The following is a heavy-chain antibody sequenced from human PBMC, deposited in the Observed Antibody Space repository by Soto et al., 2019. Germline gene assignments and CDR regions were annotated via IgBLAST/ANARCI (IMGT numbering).Heavy chain of an antibody. CDR2: ISYDGSNK. J-gene: IGHJ5*02. CDR1: GFTFSSYA. Sequence: QVQLVESGGGGVQPGRSLRLSCAASGFTFSSYAMHWVRQAPGKGLEWVAVISYDGSNKYYADCVKGRFTISRDNSKKTRDLQMNSLSAEDTAVYYCAIEFGGNWLDPWGQGTLVTVSS. CDR3: AIEFGGNWLDP. D-gene: IGHD3-16*01. V-gene: IGHV3-30-3*02.